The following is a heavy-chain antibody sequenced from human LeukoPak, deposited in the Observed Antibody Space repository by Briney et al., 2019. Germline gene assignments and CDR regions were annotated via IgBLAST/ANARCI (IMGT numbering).Heavy chain of an antibody. V-gene: IGHV3-74*01. CDR3: ARGLYDFWSGLEGEIDP. D-gene: IGHD3-3*01. J-gene: IGHJ5*02. CDR2: INSDGSST. CDR1: GFTFSSYW. Sequence: PGGSLRLSCAASGFTFSSYWMHWVRQAPGKGLVWVSRINSDGSSTSYADSVKGRFTISRDNAKNTLYLQMNSLRAEDTAVYYCARGLYDFWSGLEGEIDPWGQGTLVTVS.